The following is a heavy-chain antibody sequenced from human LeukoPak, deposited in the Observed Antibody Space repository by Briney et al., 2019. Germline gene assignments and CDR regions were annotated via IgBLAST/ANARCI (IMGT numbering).Heavy chain of an antibody. V-gene: IGHV4-30-4*01. CDR2: IYYSGST. CDR1: GGSISSGDYY. CDR3: GTSSSRYYYGMDV. Sequence: PSETLSLTCTVSGGSISSGDYYWSWIRQPPGKGLEWIGYIYYSGSTYYNPSLKSRVTISVDTSKNQFSLKLSSVTAADTAVYYCGTSSSRYYYGMDVWGQGTTVTDSS. J-gene: IGHJ6*02.